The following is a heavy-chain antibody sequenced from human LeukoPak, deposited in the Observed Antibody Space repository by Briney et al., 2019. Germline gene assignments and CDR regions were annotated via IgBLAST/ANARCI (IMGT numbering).Heavy chain of an antibody. Sequence: SVKVSCKASGGTFSSYAISWVRQAPGQGLEWMGGIIPIFGTANYARKFRGRVTLTADKSTRTAYMELSSLRSEDTAVYYCARAYAPQVPAAKFDWFDPWGQGTLVTVSS. V-gene: IGHV1-69*06. CDR2: IIPIFGTA. D-gene: IGHD2-2*01. CDR3: ARAYAPQVPAAKFDWFDP. CDR1: GGTFSSYA. J-gene: IGHJ5*02.